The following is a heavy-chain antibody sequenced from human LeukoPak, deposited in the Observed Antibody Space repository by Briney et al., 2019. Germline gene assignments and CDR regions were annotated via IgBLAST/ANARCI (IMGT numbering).Heavy chain of an antibody. V-gene: IGHV3-48*03. CDR2: ISSRGTTI. Sequence: GGSLRLSCAVSGFTFSSYEMNWVRQAPGKGLEWVSYISSRGTTIYYVDSVKGRFTISRDNAKNSLYLQMNSLRAEDTALYYCARVRSGLHMDVWGEGTTVTVS. CDR3: ARVRSGLHMDV. J-gene: IGHJ6*02. CDR1: GFTFSSYE. D-gene: IGHD2-15*01.